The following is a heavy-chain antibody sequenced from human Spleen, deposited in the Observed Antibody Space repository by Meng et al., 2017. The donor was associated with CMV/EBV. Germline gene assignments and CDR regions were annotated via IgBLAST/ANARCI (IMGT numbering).Heavy chain of an antibody. CDR2: IKQDGSEK. CDR1: GFTFSSYW. J-gene: IGHJ4*02. V-gene: IGHV3-7*01. D-gene: IGHD1-26*01. Sequence: GGSLRLSCAASGFTFSSYWMSWVRQAPGKGLEWVANIKQDGSEKYYVDSVKGRFTISRDNAKNSLYLQMNSLRAEDTAVYYCARDHSWELRLFLDYRGQGTLVTVSS. CDR3: ARDHSWELRLFLDY.